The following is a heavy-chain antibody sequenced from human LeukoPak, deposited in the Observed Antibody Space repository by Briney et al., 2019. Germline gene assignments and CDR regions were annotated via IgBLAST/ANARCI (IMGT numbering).Heavy chain of an antibody. CDR2: VNHSGNT. Sequence: SETLSLTCAVSGGSFSGYFWNWIRQPPGKGLEWIGEVNHSGNTNYNPSLKSRVTISIDTSKNHFSLKLSSVTAADTAVYFCARGGYDLNFDYWGQGGLVTVSS. J-gene: IGHJ4*02. D-gene: IGHD5-12*01. V-gene: IGHV4-34*01. CDR3: ARGGYDLNFDY. CDR1: GGSFSGYF.